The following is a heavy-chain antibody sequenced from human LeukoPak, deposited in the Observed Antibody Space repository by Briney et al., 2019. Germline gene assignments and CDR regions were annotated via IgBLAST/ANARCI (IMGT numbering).Heavy chain of an antibody. D-gene: IGHD3-3*01. CDR3: ARGPSVTGFWSGYYTPYYYYMDV. CDR1: GFTFSSYE. CDR2: IYYSGST. Sequence: PGGSLRLSCAASGFTFSSYEMNWVRQAPGKGLEWVGYIYYSGSTNYNPSLKSRVTISVDTSKNQFSLKLSSVTAADTAVYYCARGPSVTGFWSGYYTPYYYYMDVWGKGTTVTVSS. J-gene: IGHJ6*03. V-gene: IGHV4-59*01.